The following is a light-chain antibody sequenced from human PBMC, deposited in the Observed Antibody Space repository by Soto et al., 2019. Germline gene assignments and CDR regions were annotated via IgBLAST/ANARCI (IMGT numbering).Light chain of an antibody. J-gene: IGKJ1*01. CDR1: QSVSSTY. Sequence: EIVLSQSPCTLSLSPGERATLSCRASQSVSSTYLTWYQQKPGQAPRLLIYEASRRATGIPDRFSGSGSGTDFSLTISRLEPEDFAVYYCQHYDSLRWTFALGTKVDIK. V-gene: IGKV3-20*01. CDR2: EAS. CDR3: QHYDSLRWT.